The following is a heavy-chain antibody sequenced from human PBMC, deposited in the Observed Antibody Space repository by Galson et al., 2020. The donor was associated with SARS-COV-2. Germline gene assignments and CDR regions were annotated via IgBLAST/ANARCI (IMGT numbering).Heavy chain of an antibody. V-gene: IGHV4-31*03. CDR1: GGSIRSGGYY. CDR2: IYYSGST. CDR3: VRDVVRGFNPREAFFDS. D-gene: IGHD3-10*01. Sequence: ETSETLSLTCTVSGGSIRSGGYYWNWIRQHPGKGLEWVGYIYYSGSTYYTFYNPSLKSRVTISMDTSKNQFSLDLSSVTAADTAVYYCVRDVVRGFNPREAFFDSWGQGTLVTVSS. J-gene: IGHJ4*02.